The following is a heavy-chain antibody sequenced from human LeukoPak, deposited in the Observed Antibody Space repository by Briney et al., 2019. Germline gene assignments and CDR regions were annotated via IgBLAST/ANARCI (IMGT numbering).Heavy chain of an antibody. CDR2: IYYSGST. Sequence: SETLSLTCTVPGGSISSYYWSWIRQPPGKGLEWIGYIYYSGSTNYNPSLKSRVTISVDTSKNQFSLKLSSVTAADTAVYYCARQVYSYSSGWYSFDYWGQGTLVTVSS. J-gene: IGHJ4*02. CDR1: GGSISSYY. V-gene: IGHV4-59*08. D-gene: IGHD6-19*01. CDR3: ARQVYSYSSGWYSFDY.